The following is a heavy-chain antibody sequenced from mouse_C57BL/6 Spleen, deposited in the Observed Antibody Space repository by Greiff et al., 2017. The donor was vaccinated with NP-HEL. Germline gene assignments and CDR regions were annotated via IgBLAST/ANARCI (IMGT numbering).Heavy chain of an antibody. CDR1: GFSLTSYG. D-gene: IGHD1-1*01. CDR2: IWRGGST. V-gene: IGHV2-5*01. Sequence: QVQLQQSGPGLVQPSQSLSITCTVSGFSLTSYGVHWVRQSPGKGLEWLGVIWRGGSTDYNAAFMSRLSITKDNSKSQVFFKMNSLQADDTAIYHCAKNQVVATGAMDYWGQGTSVTVSS. J-gene: IGHJ4*01. CDR3: AKNQVVATGAMDY.